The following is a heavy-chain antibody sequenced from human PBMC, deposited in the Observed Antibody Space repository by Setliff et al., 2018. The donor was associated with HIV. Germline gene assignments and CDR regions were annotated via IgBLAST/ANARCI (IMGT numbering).Heavy chain of an antibody. V-gene: IGHV3-7*01. D-gene: IGHD2-8*02. CDR3: ARDVAATGALDY. CDR1: GFTFSTYY. CDR2: IKDDGSEK. J-gene: IGHJ4*02. Sequence: VGSLRLSCAGSGFTFSTYYMSWVRQAPGKGLEWVANIKDDGSEKYYVDSVKGRFTISRDNAKNSLYLQMNSLRAEDTAVYFCARDVAATGALDYWGQGTLVTVSS.